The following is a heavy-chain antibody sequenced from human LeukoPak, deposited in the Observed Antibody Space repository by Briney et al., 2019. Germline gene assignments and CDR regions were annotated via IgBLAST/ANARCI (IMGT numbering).Heavy chain of an antibody. CDR2: ISSDGGNK. CDR3: ARGAGWLQLRYYFDY. V-gene: IGHV3-30-3*01. Sequence: GGSLRLSCAASGFTFSSYALHWVRQAPGKGLEWVAVISSDGGNKYQADSVKGRFTISRDNSEDTLYLQMNSLRAEDTAVYYCARGAGWLQLRYYFDYWGRGTLVTVSS. J-gene: IGHJ4*02. D-gene: IGHD5-24*01. CDR1: GFTFSSYA.